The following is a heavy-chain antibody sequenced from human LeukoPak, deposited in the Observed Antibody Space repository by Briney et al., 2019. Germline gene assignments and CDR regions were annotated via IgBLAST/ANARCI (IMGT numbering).Heavy chain of an antibody. J-gene: IGHJ4*02. Sequence: ASVKVSCKASGYTFTSYDINWVRQATGQGLEWMGWMNPNSGNTGYAQKFQGRVTMTRNTSISTAYMELSSLRSEDTAVYYCARDNRGYYDSSGYYSDYWGQGTLVTVSS. CDR1: GYTFTSYD. D-gene: IGHD3-22*01. V-gene: IGHV1-8*01. CDR3: ARDNRGYYDSSGYYSDY. CDR2: MNPNSGNT.